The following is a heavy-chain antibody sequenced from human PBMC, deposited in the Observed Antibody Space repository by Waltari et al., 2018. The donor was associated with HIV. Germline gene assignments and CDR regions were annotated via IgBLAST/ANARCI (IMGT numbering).Heavy chain of an antibody. CDR1: GGSISNNY. CDR3: ARGGTCGGDCSPSHYYGLNV. D-gene: IGHD2-21*02. CDR2: IYFGAST. V-gene: IGHV4-59*01. Sequence: QVQLQESGPGVVKPSETLSLTCTVSGGSISNNYWTWIRQPPGKPLEWIGYIYFGASTNYNPSLKSRVSISVTSKNHISLRLSFVTAADTAVYYCARGGTCGGDCSPSHYYGLNVWGQGTTVTVSS. J-gene: IGHJ6*02.